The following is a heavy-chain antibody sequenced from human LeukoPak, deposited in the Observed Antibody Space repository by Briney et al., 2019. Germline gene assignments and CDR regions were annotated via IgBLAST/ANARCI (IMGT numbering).Heavy chain of an antibody. CDR1: GFTFSSYE. J-gene: IGHJ6*03. V-gene: IGHV3-48*03. CDR2: ISSSGSTI. D-gene: IGHD3-3*01. Sequence: GGSLRLSCAASGFTFSSYEMNWVRKAPGKGLEWVSYISSSGSTIYYADSVKGRFTISRDNAKNSLYLQMNSLRAADTAVYYCARDHVVAVLRFLEWLSVGMDVWGKGTTVTVSS. CDR3: ARDHVVAVLRFLEWLSVGMDV.